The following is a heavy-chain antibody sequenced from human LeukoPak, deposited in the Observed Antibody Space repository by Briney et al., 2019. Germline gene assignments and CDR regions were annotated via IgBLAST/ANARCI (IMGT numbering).Heavy chain of an antibody. V-gene: IGHV4-59*05. J-gene: IGHJ4*02. CDR2: IYYSGST. CDR1: GGSISSYY. D-gene: IGHD3-22*01. CDR3: ARGSYDSSGYSPFDY. Sequence: PSGTLSLTCTVSGGSISSYYWSWIRQPPGKGLEWIGSIYYSGSTYYNPSLKSRVTISVDTSKNQFSLKLSSVTAADTAVYYCARGSYDSSGYSPFDYWGQGTLVTVSS.